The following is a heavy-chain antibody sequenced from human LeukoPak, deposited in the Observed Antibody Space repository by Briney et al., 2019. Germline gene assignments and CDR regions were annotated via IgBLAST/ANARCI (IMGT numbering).Heavy chain of an antibody. D-gene: IGHD2-15*01. CDR1: GYTFTGYY. J-gene: IGHJ4*02. Sequence: ASVKVSCKASGYTFTGYYMHWVRQAPGQGLEWMGWITPNTGGTNYAQKFQGRVTMARDTSISTAYMELSRLRSDDTAVYYCASAVRFCRGGTCYPGYDYWGQGTLVTVSS. CDR2: ITPNTGGT. CDR3: ASAVRFCRGGTCYPGYDY. V-gene: IGHV1-2*02.